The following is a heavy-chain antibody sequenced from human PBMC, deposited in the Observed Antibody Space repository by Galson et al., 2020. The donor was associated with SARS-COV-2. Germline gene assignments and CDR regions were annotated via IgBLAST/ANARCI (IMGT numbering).Heavy chain of an antibody. CDR3: ARVDYYGSPNWFDP. J-gene: IGHJ5*02. D-gene: IGHD3-10*01. Sequence: ESGPTLVKPTETLTLTCTVSGFSLSNARMGVSWIRQPPGKALEWLAHIFSNDEKSYSTSLKSRLTISKDTSKSQVVLTMTNMDPVDTATYYCARVDYYGSPNWFDPWGQGTLVTVSS. CDR1: GFSLSNARMG. V-gene: IGHV2-26*01. CDR2: IFSNDEK.